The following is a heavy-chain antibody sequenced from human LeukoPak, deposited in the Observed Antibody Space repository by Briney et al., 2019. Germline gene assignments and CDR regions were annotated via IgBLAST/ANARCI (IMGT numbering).Heavy chain of an antibody. CDR2: IKQEGSEK. Sequence: GGSLRLSCAASGFTFSSYWMSWVRQAPGKGLEWVASIKQEGSEKYYVDSAKGRFTISRDNAKNSLYLQMNSLRAEDTAVYYCARGRSGWSEYYFDCWGQGTLVTVSS. D-gene: IGHD6-19*01. J-gene: IGHJ4*02. CDR3: ARGRSGWSEYYFDC. CDR1: GFTFSSYW. V-gene: IGHV3-7*01.